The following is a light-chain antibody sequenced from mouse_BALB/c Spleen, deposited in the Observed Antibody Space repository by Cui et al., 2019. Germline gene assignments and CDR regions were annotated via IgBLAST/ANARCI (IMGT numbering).Light chain of an antibody. CDR2: WAS. CDR3: QQYSSYPWT. J-gene: IGKJ1*01. CDR1: QDVGTA. V-gene: IGKV6-23*01. Sequence: DIVMTQSHKFMSTSVGDRVSITCKASQDVGTAVAWYQQNPGQSPKLLIYWASTRHTGVPDRFTGSGSGTDFTLTISNVQSEDLADFFCQQYSSYPWTFGGGTKLEIK.